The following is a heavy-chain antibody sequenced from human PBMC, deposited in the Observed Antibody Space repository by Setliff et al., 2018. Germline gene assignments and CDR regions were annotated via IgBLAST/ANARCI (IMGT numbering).Heavy chain of an antibody. J-gene: IGHJ6*03. CDR3: ARGSRFGTIVYRGDYYLDV. CDR1: GYTFSTYA. Sequence: SVKVSCKGSGYTFSTYAIIWMRQAPGQGLEWMGWINTNTGNPSYAQGFTGRFVFSLDTSVSTAYLQISSLKAEDTAIYYCARGSRFGTIVYRGDYYLDVWGKGTTGTVSS. CDR2: INTNTGNP. V-gene: IGHV7-4-1*02. D-gene: IGHD3-10*01.